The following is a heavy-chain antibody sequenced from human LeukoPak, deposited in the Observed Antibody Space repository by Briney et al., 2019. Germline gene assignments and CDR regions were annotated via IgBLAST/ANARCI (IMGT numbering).Heavy chain of an antibody. CDR3: ATDGGSTGYYGRSDY. Sequence: PGGSLRLSCAASGFTFTNAWMTWVRQAPGKGLEWVGRIKSKADAGTTDYAAPVKGRFTISRDDSKNTLYLQMNSLKTEGTAVYYCATDGGSTGYYGRSDYWGQGTLVTVSS. V-gene: IGHV3-15*01. D-gene: IGHD3-22*01. J-gene: IGHJ4*02. CDR2: IKSKADAGTT. CDR1: GFTFTNAW.